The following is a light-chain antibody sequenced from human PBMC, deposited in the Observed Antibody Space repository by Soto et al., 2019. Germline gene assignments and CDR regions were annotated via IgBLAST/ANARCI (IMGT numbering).Light chain of an antibody. CDR1: QSVSSN. J-gene: IGKJ1*01. CDR3: QQYHTSRT. V-gene: IGKV3-15*01. Sequence: IVMTQSPATLSVSPGERATLSCRASQSVSSNLAWYQQKPGQAPRLLIYGAPTRATGIPARFSGSGSGTEFTLTISSLQSEDSAVYYCQQYHTSRTFGQGTKVDIK. CDR2: GAP.